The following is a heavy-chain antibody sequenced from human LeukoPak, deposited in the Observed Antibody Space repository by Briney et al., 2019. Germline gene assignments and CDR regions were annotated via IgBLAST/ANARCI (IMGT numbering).Heavy chain of an antibody. CDR2: IIPILGIA. CDR1: GGTFSSYA. J-gene: IGHJ4*02. D-gene: IGHD6-19*01. V-gene: IGHV1-69*04. CDR3: ARDHSGWYSGY. Sequence: ASVKVSCKASGGTFSSYAISWVRQAPGQGLEWMGRIIPILGIANYAQKFQDRVTITADKSTSTAYMELSSLRSEDTAVYYCARDHSGWYSGYWGQGTLVTVSS.